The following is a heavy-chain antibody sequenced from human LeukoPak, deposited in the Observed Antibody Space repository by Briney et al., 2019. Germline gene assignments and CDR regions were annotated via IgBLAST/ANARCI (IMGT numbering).Heavy chain of an antibody. D-gene: IGHD1-26*01. CDR2: ISYDGSNT. J-gene: IGHJ4*02. V-gene: IGHV3-30*04. CDR1: GFIFGSYA. Sequence: PGRSLRLSCAASGFIFGSYAMHWVRQAPGKGLEWVTLISYDGSNTYYADSVKGRFTISRDNSKNTLYLQMNSLRVEDTAVYYCARSFSGSYPDFDYWGQGALVTVSS. CDR3: ARSFSGSYPDFDY.